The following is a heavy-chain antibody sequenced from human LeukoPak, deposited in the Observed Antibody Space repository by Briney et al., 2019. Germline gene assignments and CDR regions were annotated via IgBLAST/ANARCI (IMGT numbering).Heavy chain of an antibody. CDR1: GYTFTIYY. V-gene: IGHV1-46*01. CDR3: ARDPSSGYEPSKWYFDL. J-gene: IGHJ2*01. CDR2: INPSGGGT. Sequence: ASVKVSCKASGYTFTIYYMHWVRQAPGQGLEWMGTINPSGGGTRYAQKFQGRVTMTRDTSTSTVYMELSSLRSEDTAVYYCARDPSSGYEPSKWYFDLWGRGTLVTVSS. D-gene: IGHD5-12*01.